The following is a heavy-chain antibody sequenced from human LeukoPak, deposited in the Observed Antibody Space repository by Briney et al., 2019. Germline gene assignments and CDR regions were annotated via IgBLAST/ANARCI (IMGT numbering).Heavy chain of an antibody. CDR1: GGSISSYY. J-gene: IGHJ3*02. CDR3: ARVITMVRGVGAFDI. V-gene: IGHV4-59*01. Sequence: SETLSLTCTVSGGSISSYYWSWIRQPPGKGLEWIGYIYYSGSTNYNPSLKSRVTISVDTSKNQFSLKLSSVTAADTAVYYCARVITMVRGVGAFDIWGQGTMATVSS. D-gene: IGHD3-10*01. CDR2: IYYSGST.